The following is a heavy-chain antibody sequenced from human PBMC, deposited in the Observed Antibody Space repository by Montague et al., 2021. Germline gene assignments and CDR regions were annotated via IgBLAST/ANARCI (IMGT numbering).Heavy chain of an antibody. J-gene: IGHJ4*02. V-gene: IGHV6-1*01. Sequence: CAISGDSVSSTTTAWHWIRQSPSRGLEWLGRTYYRSRWYFDYAPSVKSRITIQPDTATNQFSLQVNSVTPEDTAVYLCARDHGLINAWAYWGQGTLVTVSS. D-gene: IGHD2-8*01. CDR2: TYYRSRWYF. CDR3: ARDHGLINAWAY. CDR1: GDSVSSTTTA.